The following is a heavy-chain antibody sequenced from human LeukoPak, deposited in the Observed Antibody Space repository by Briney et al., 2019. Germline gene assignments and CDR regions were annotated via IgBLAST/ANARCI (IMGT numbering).Heavy chain of an antibody. CDR2: ISGSGGST. Sequence: PGGSLRLSCAASGFTFSSYAMHWVRQAPGKGLEWVSAISGSGGSTYYADSVKGRFTISRDNSKNTLYLQMNSLRAEDTAVYYCAKDRLRPYYYDSSGYEDAFDIWGQGTMVTVSS. D-gene: IGHD3-22*01. CDR3: AKDRLRPYYYDSSGYEDAFDI. V-gene: IGHV3-23*01. J-gene: IGHJ3*02. CDR1: GFTFSSYA.